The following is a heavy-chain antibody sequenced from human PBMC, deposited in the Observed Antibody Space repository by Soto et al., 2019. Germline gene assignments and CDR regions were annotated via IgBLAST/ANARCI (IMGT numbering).Heavy chain of an antibody. CDR1: GYTFTGYY. CDR2: INPNSGGT. D-gene: IGHD1-26*01. J-gene: IGHJ4*02. Sequence: ASVKVSCKASGYTFTGYYMHWVRQAPGQGLEWMGWINPNSGGTNYAQKFQGGVTMTRDTSISTAYMELSRLRSDDTAVYYCARGQKWELPAFDYWGQGTLVTVSS. V-gene: IGHV1-2*02. CDR3: ARGQKWELPAFDY.